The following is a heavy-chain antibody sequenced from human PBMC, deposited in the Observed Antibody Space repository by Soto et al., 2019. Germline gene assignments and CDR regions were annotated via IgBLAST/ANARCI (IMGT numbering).Heavy chain of an antibody. CDR2: ISGSAINT. Sequence: EVQLLDSGGGLVQPGGSLRLSCAASGFTFSSYAMSWVRQAPGKGLECVSAISGSAINTYYADSVKGRFTISSDNSKTTVYMQLHSLRAEDTAIYYCAKVIVARGGMAVWGRGTTVTVSS. V-gene: IGHV3-23*01. CDR1: GFTFSSYA. D-gene: IGHD6-6*01. J-gene: IGHJ6*02. CDR3: AKVIVARGGMAV.